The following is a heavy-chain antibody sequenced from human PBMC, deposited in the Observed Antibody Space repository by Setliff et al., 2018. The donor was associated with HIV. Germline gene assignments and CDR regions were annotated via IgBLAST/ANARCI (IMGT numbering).Heavy chain of an antibody. D-gene: IGHD3-10*01. V-gene: IGHV4-38-2*02. J-gene: IGHJ6*02. CDR1: GYSISSGYY. CDR2: IYTSGLT. CDR3: ARARYIVIRGDAGMDV. Sequence: PSETLSLTCTVSGYSISSGYYWVWIRQPALKGLEWIGRIYTSGLTNYNPSLKSRVTISVDTSKNQVSLKLSSVTASDTAVYYCARARYIVIRGDAGMDVWGPGTTVTVSS.